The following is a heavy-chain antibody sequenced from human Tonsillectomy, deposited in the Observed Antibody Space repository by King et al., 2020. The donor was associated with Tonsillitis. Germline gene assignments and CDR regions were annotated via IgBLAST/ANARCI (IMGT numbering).Heavy chain of an antibody. D-gene: IGHD4-17*01. J-gene: IGHJ3*02. CDR3: AKPTATVTTVSRAFDI. CDR2: TSGSGSST. V-gene: IGHV3-23*04. CDR1: GFTFSNYA. Sequence: VQLVESGGGLVQPGGSLRLSCAASGFTFSNYAMNWFRQAPGKGLEWVSATSGSGSSTYYADSVKGRFTISRDNSKNTLYLQMNSLRAGEAAVYYCAKPTATVTTVSRAFDIWGQGTMVTVSS.